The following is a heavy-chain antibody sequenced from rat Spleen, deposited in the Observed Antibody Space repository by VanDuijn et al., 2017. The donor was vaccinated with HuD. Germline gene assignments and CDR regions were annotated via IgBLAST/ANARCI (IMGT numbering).Heavy chain of an antibody. Sequence: EVQLVESDGGLVQPGRSLKLSCAASGFTFSDYYMAWVRQAPTKGLEWVATISYDGSSTYYRDSVKGRFTISRDNAKSTLYLQMDSLRSEDTATYYCARHNSGYWYFDFWGQGVMVTVSS. CDR1: GFTFSDYY. J-gene: IGHJ2*01. CDR3: ARHNSGYWYFDF. D-gene: IGHD4-3*01. CDR2: ISYDGSST. V-gene: IGHV5-29*01.